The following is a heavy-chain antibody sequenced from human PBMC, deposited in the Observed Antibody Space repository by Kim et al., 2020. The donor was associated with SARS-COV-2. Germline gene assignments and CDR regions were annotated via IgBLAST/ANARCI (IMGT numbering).Heavy chain of an antibody. J-gene: IGHJ3*02. V-gene: IGHV1-8*01. Sequence: ASVKVSCKASGYTFTSYDINWVRQATGQGLEWMGWMNPNSGNTGYAQKFQGRVTMTRNTSISTAYMELSSLRSEDTAVYYCARGGPWPWRYRMNAFDIWGQGTMVTVSS. CDR1: GYTFTSYD. CDR2: MNPNSGNT. CDR3: ARGGPWPWRYRMNAFDI. D-gene: IGHD1-26*01.